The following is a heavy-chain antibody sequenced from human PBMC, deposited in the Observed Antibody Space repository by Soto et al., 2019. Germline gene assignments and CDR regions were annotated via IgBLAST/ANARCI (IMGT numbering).Heavy chain of an antibody. J-gene: IGHJ6*02. Sequence: GESLKISCKGSGYSFTSYWIGWVGQMPGKGLEWMGIIYPGDSDTRYSPSFQGQVTISADKSISTAYLQWSSLKASDTAMYYCETTTVANYYYYGMDVWGQGTTVNVSS. CDR1: GYSFTSYW. D-gene: IGHD4-17*01. CDR2: IYPGDSDT. CDR3: ETTTVANYYYYGMDV. V-gene: IGHV5-51*01.